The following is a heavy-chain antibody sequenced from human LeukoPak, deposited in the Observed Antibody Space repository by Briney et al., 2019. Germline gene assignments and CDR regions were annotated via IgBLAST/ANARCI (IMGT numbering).Heavy chain of an antibody. Sequence: SETLSLTCAVSGGSVSSSNWWSWVRQPPGKGLEWIGEIYHSGSTNYNPSLKGRVTISVDKSKNQFSLKLSSVTAADTAVYYCARDFYYGSGEGFDYWGQGTLVTVSS. CDR1: GGSVSSSNW. D-gene: IGHD3-10*01. V-gene: IGHV4-4*02. CDR3: ARDFYYGSGEGFDY. CDR2: IYHSGST. J-gene: IGHJ4*02.